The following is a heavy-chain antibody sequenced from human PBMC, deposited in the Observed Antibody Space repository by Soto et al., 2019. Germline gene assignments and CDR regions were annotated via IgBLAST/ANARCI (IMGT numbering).Heavy chain of an antibody. CDR2: IYHSGYT. CDR1: GGSISSGGYS. J-gene: IGHJ6*02. CDR3: ARAHYGDYGYGMDV. V-gene: IGHV4-30-2*01. D-gene: IGHD4-17*01. Sequence: QLQLQEPGSGLVKPSQTLSLTCAVSGGSISSGGYSWSWIRQPPGKGLEWIGYIYHSGYTYCNPSLKSRVTISVDRSKNQFSLKLSSVTAADTAVYYCARAHYGDYGYGMDVWGQGTTVTVSS.